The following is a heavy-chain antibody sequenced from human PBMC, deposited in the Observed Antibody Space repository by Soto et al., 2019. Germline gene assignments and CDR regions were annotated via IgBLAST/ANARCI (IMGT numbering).Heavy chain of an antibody. J-gene: IGHJ4*02. V-gene: IGHV1-18*01. CDR2: ISAYNGNT. CDR1: GYTFTGYG. D-gene: IGHD7-27*01. CDR3: ARDKTGDLDY. Sequence: SVKVSCKASGYTFTGYGISLLRQAPGQGLEWMGWISAYNGNTNYAQKLQGRVTMTTDTSTSTAYMELRSLRSDDTAVYYCARDKTGDLDYWGQGTLVTVSS.